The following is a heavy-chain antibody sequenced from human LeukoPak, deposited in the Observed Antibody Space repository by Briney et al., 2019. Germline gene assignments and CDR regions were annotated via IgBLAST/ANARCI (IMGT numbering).Heavy chain of an antibody. CDR2: ISGSGGST. V-gene: IGHV3-23*01. D-gene: IGHD3-10*01. CDR3: AKVNEYYYGSGSSEDY. J-gene: IGHJ4*02. CDR1: GSTFSSYA. Sequence: GGSLRLSCAASGSTFSSYAMSWVRQAPGKGLEWVSAISGSGGSTYYADSVKGRFTISRDNSKNTLYLQMNSLRAEDTAVYYCAKVNEYYYGSGSSEDYWGQGTLVTVSS.